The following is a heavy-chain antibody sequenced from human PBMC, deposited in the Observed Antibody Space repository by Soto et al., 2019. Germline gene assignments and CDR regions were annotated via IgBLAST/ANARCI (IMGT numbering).Heavy chain of an antibody. CDR2: ISSSGSTI. J-gene: IGHJ4*02. CDR3: ARVDSSGWYKDYFDY. CDR1: GFTFSDYY. V-gene: IGHV3-11*01. D-gene: IGHD6-19*01. Sequence: PGGSLRLSCAASGFTFSDYYMSWIRQAPGKGLEWVSYISSSGSTIYYADSVKGRFTISRDNAKNSLYLQMSSLRAEDTAVYYCARVDSSGWYKDYFDYWGQGTLVTVSS.